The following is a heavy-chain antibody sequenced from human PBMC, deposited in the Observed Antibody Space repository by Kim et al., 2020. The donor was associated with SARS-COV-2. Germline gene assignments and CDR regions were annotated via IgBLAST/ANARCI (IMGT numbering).Heavy chain of an antibody. Sequence: SVKVSCKASGGTFSSYAISWVRQAPGQGLEWMGGIIPIFGTANYAQKFQGRVTITADESTSTAYMELSSLRSEDTAVYYCARAGGYSGYDYVTMIVVAPGPWFDPWGQGTLVTVSS. D-gene: IGHD5-12*01. CDR2: IIPIFGTA. J-gene: IGHJ5*02. CDR1: GGTFSSYA. CDR3: ARAGGYSGYDYVTMIVVAPGPWFDP. V-gene: IGHV1-69*13.